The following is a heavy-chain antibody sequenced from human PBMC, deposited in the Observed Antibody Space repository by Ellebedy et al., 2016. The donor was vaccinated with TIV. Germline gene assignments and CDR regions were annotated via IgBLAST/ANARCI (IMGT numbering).Heavy chain of an antibody. Sequence: PGGSLRLSCAASGFTFSTYGLHWVRQAPGKGLEWVAVVWYDGSDKYYAESVKGRFTISRDNSKNPLFLQMNSLRAEDTAVYYCARESCNNITCYFDYWGLGTLVTVSS. J-gene: IGHJ4*02. CDR3: ARESCNNITCYFDY. CDR2: VWYDGSDK. CDR1: GFTFSTYG. D-gene: IGHD2/OR15-2a*01. V-gene: IGHV3-33*01.